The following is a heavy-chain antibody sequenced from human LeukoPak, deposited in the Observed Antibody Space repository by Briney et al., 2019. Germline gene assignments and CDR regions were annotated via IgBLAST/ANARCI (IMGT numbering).Heavy chain of an antibody. CDR1: GGSVSSRSYY. D-gene: IGHD2/OR15-2a*01. CDR3: AGHHPRNTVDF. Sequence: PSETLSLTCTVSGGSVSSRSYYWGWIRQPPGKGLEWIGSIYYSGSTYYNPSLKSRVTISLDTSKNQFSLKLSSVTAADTAVYYCAGHHPRNTVDFWGQGTLVTVSS. V-gene: IGHV4-39*01. J-gene: IGHJ4*02. CDR2: IYYSGST.